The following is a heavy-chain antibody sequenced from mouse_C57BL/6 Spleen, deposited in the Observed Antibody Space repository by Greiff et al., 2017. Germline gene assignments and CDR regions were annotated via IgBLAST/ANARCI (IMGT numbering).Heavy chain of an antibody. J-gene: IGHJ1*03. CDR1: GYTFTDYN. V-gene: IGHV1-22*01. CDR3: ARPDGYPCYFDV. CDR2: INPKNGGT. D-gene: IGHD2-3*01. Sequence: VQLKESGPELVKPGASVKMSCKASGYTFTDYNMHWVKQSPGKSLEWIGYINPKNGGTSYNQKFKGKATLTVNKSSSTAYMELRRLTSEESAVYYCARPDGYPCYFDVWGTGTTVTVSS.